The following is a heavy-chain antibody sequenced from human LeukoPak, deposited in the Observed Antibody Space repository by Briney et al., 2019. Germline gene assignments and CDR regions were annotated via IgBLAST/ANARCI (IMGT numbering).Heavy chain of an antibody. J-gene: IGHJ4*02. V-gene: IGHV1-24*01. CDR3: ARGGYYDSSGQGHVHFDY. D-gene: IGHD3-22*01. Sequence: ASVKVSCKVSGYTLTELSMHWVRQAPGKGLEWMGGFDPEDGETIYAQKFQGRVTMTEDTSTDTAYMELSSLRSEDTAVYYCARGGYYDSSGQGHVHFDYWGQGTLVTVSS. CDR1: GYTLTELS. CDR2: FDPEDGET.